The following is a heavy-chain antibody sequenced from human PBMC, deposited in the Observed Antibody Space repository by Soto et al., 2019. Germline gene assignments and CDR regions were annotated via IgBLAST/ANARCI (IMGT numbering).Heavy chain of an antibody. CDR3: ARDSHDNSNYLSNWLDP. D-gene: IGHD4-4*01. CDR1: GGSISSGDYY. Sequence: SETLSLTCTVSGGSISSGDYYWSWIRQPPGKGLEWIGYIYYSGSTYYNPSLKSRVTILVDTSKNQFSLKLSSVTAADTAVYYCARDSHDNSNYLSNWLDPWGQGTLVAVST. CDR2: IYYSGST. V-gene: IGHV4-30-4*01. J-gene: IGHJ5*02.